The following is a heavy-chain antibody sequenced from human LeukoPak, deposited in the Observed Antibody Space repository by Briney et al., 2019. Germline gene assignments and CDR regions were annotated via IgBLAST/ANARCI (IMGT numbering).Heavy chain of an antibody. CDR3: AREGYYDSSGMYYFDY. J-gene: IGHJ4*02. D-gene: IGHD3-22*01. CDR1: GYTFTCYG. Sequence: ASVKVSCKASGYTFTCYGISWVRQAPGQGLEWMGWISAYNGNTNYAQKLQGRVTMTTDTSTSTAYMELRSLRSDDTAVYYCAREGYYDSSGMYYFDYWGQGTLVTVSS. CDR2: ISAYNGNT. V-gene: IGHV1-18*01.